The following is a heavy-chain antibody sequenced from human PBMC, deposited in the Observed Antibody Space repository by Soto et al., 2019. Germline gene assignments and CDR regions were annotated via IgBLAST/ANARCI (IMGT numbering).Heavy chain of an antibody. V-gene: IGHV3-23*01. D-gene: IGHD1-26*01. CDR2: ISGSGDST. J-gene: IGHJ1*01. CDR3: AQPQWELLD. Sequence: GGSLRLSCAASGLTFSSYSMSWVRQAPGKGLEWVSAISGSGDSTYYADSVKGRFTISRDNSRNTLYLQMNRLRAEDTAGYCCAQPQWELLDWCPGALVGVSS. CDR1: GLTFSSYS.